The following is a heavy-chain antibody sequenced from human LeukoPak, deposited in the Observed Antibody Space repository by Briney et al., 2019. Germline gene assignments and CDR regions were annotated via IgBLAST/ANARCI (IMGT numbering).Heavy chain of an antibody. V-gene: IGHV3-66*01. Sequence: GGSLRLSCAASGFIVRSNYMSWVRQAPGQGLEWVSVIYSDDSTNYADSVKGRFTISRDNSRNTLYPQMNSLRAEDTAVYYCARVHYGSGSYFDYWGQGTLVTVSS. CDR1: GFIVRSNY. CDR2: IYSDDST. D-gene: IGHD3-10*01. J-gene: IGHJ4*02. CDR3: ARVHYGSGSYFDY.